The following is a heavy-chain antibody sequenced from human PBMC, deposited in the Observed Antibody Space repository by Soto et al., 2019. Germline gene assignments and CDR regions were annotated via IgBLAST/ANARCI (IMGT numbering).Heavy chain of an antibody. CDR1: GFTFSSYA. CDR3: AVTAIPYYYYYGMDV. D-gene: IGHD2-21*02. CDR2: ISGSGGST. J-gene: IGHJ6*02. V-gene: IGHV3-23*01. Sequence: GESLKISCAASGFTFSSYAMSWVRQAPGKGLEWVSAISGSGGSTYYADSVKGRFTISRDNSKNTLYLQMNSLRAEDTAVYYCAVTAIPYYYYYGMDVWGQGTTVTVSS.